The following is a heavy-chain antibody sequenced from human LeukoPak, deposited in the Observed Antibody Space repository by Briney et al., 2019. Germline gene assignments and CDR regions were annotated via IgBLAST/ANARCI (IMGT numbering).Heavy chain of an antibody. V-gene: IGHV4-39*07. J-gene: IGHJ4*02. D-gene: IGHD3-10*01. Sequence: SETLSLTCTVSGYSISSSSYYWGWIRQPPGKGLEWIGSIYYSGSTYYNPSLKSRVTISVDTSKNQFSLKLSSVTAADTAVYYCARDPGITPDYWGQGTLVTVSS. CDR3: ARDPGITPDY. CDR2: IYYSGST. CDR1: GYSISSSSYY.